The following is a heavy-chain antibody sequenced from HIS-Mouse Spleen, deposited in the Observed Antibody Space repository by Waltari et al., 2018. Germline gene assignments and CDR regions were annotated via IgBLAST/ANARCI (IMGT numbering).Heavy chain of an antibody. CDR2: IRISSSTI. D-gene: IGHD1-26*01. CDR1: GFTFSSYS. J-gene: IGHJ4*02. CDR3: ARGASGSYYLVSVSDY. V-gene: IGHV3-48*01. Sequence: EVQLVESGGGLVQPGGSLRLSCAASGFTFSSYSMNWVRQAPGKGLEWVSYIRISSSTIYYADSGKGRFTIARDNAKNSLYLQMNSLRAEDTAVYYCARGASGSYYLVSVSDYWGQGTLVTVSS.